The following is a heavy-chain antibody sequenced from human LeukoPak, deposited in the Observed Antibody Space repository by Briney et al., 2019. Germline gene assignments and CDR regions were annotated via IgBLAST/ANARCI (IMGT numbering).Heavy chain of an antibody. Sequence: SSVKVSCKASGGTFSSYAISWVRQAPGQGLEWMGGIIPIFGTANYAQKFQGRVTITADESTSTAYMELSSLRSEDTAVYYCALASNVDGFLEWRVNYYYMDVWGKGTTVTVSS. CDR2: IIPIFGTA. D-gene: IGHD3-3*01. CDR1: GGTFSSYA. J-gene: IGHJ6*03. V-gene: IGHV1-69*01. CDR3: ALASNVDGFLEWRVNYYYMDV.